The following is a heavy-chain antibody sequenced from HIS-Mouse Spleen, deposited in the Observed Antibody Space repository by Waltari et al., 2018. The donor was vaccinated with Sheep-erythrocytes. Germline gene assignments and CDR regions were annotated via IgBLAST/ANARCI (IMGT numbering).Heavy chain of an antibody. V-gene: IGHV4-34*01. Sequence: QVQLQQWGAGLLKPSEPLSLTSAVYGGSFCGYYWSWIRQPPGKGREWIGEINQRGSTNYNPSLNSRVTISVDTSKNQFSLKLSSVTAADTAVYYCARGGRRTGFDYWGQGTLVTVSS. J-gene: IGHJ4*02. CDR3: ARGGRRTGFDY. CDR2: INQRGST. CDR1: GGSFCGYY. D-gene: IGHD3-9*01.